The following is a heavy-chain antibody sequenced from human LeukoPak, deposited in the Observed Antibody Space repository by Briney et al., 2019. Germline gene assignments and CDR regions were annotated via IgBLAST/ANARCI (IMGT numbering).Heavy chain of an antibody. CDR2: ISTYNENT. Sequence: GASVKVSCKTSGYSFTSHGISWVRQAPGQGLEWMGWISTYNENTDLTQKFQGRVTMTTDESASTAYMELRILRSDDTAMYYCARDIVGDGDLDCWGQGTLVTVSS. D-gene: IGHD3-16*02. V-gene: IGHV1-18*01. CDR1: GYSFTSHG. J-gene: IGHJ4*02. CDR3: ARDIVGDGDLDC.